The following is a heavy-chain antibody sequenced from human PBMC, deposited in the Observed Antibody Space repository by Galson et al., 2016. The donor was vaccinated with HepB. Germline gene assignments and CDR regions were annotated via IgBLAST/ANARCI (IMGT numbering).Heavy chain of an antibody. V-gene: IGHV3-74*01. CDR3: VADFVGPDDY. CDR2: LNPGVSRT. D-gene: IGHD1-26*01. Sequence: SLRRSCAFSGLTFSKYWRHWVRQVPGKGLVWVARLNPGVSRTDHADSVKGRFTFSKDNAKNTLYLKMNSLRVEDTAVYYCVADFVGPDDYWGQGTMVTVSS. CDR1: GLTFSKYW. J-gene: IGHJ4*02.